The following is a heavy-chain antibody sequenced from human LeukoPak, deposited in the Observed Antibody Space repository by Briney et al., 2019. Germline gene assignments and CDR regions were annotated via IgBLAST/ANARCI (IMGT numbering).Heavy chain of an antibody. CDR2: MNPNSGNT. CDR3: ARGLRREQQLLRAFDY. Sequence: GASLSVSCEASGYTFTNYDIAWVRHASGQGRGLVGRMNPNSGNTGSAQKFQGRVTMTSNTSISTAYMELSSLRSEDTAVYYCARGLRREQQLLRAFDYWGQGTPVTVSS. CDR1: GYTFTNYD. V-gene: IGHV1-8*01. J-gene: IGHJ4*02. D-gene: IGHD6-13*01.